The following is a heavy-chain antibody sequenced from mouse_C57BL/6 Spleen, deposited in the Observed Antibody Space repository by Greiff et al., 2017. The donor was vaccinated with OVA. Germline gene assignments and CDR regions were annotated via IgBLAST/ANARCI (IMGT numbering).Heavy chain of an antibody. CDR1: GYTFTSYW. V-gene: IGHV1-55*01. CDR3: ARPKTAQASWFAY. D-gene: IGHD3-2*02. CDR2: IYPGSGST. Sequence: QVQLKESGAELVKPGASVKMSCKASGYTFTSYWITWVKQRPGQGLEWIGDIYPGSGSTNYNEKFKSKATLTVDTSSSTAYMQLSSLTSEDSAVYYCARPKTAQASWFAYWGQGTLVTVSA. J-gene: IGHJ3*01.